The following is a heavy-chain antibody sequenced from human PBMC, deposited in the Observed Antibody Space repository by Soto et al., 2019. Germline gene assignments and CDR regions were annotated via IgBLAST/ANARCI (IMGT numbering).Heavy chain of an antibody. Sequence: PSETLSLTCTVSGGSIRNVYWSWIRQAPGKGLEWIGFIFHSGNAKYNPSLKSRVTISVDTSKNQFSLSLDSVTAADTAVYFCARAHGPYRPLYYCGQETLVTAPQ. J-gene: IGHJ4*01. V-gene: IGHV4-59*01. CDR3: ARAHGPYRPLYY. D-gene: IGHD3-16*02. CDR1: GGSIRNVY. CDR2: IFHSGNA.